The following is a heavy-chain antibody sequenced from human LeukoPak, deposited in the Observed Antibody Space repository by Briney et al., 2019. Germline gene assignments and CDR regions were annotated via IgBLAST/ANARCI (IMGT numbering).Heavy chain of an antibody. D-gene: IGHD3-16*01. J-gene: IGHJ4*02. CDR3: ATGPGGKDDY. Sequence: WASVKVSCKVSGYTLTELSMHWVRQAPGKGLEWMEGFDPEDGETIYAQKFQGRVTMTEDTSTDTAYMELSSLRSEDTAVYYCATGPGGKDDYWGQGTLVTVSS. CDR1: GYTLTELS. CDR2: FDPEDGET. V-gene: IGHV1-24*01.